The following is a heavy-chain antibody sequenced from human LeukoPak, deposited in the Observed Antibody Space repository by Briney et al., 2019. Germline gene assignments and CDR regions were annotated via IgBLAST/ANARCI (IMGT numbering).Heavy chain of an antibody. CDR1: GFTFSSYA. CDR2: ISYDGSNK. J-gene: IGHJ3*02. V-gene: IGHV3-30-3*01. Sequence: GRSLRLSCAASGFTFSSYAMHWVRQAPGKGLEWVAVISYDGSNKYYADSVKGRFTISRDNSKNTLYLQMNSLRAEDTAVYYCASIPATRITMIVVVQQGAFDIWGQGTMVTVSS. D-gene: IGHD3-22*01. CDR3: ASIPATRITMIVVVQQGAFDI.